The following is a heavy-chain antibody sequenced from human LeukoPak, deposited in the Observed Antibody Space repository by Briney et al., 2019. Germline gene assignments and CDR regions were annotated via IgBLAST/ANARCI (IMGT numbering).Heavy chain of an antibody. CDR1: GGSISSSSYY. CDR2: IYYSGST. J-gene: IGHJ4*02. Sequence: MPSETLSLTCTVSGGSISSSSYYWGWIRQPPGKGLEWIGSIYYSGSTYYNPSLKSRVTISVDTSKNQFSLKLSSVTAADTAVYYCARGLPSCYFDYWGQGTLVTVSS. CDR3: ARGLPSCYFDY. D-gene: IGHD2-2*01. V-gene: IGHV4-39*01.